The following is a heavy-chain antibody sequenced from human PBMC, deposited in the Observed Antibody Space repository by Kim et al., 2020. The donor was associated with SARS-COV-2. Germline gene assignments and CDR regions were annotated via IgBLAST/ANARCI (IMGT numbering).Heavy chain of an antibody. D-gene: IGHD5-18*01. CDR3: TSPLAGYSYGYNFDY. V-gene: IGHV3-73*01. CDR1: GFTFSGSA. CDR2: IRSKANSYAT. J-gene: IGHJ4*02. Sequence: GGSLRLSCAASGFTFSGSAMHWVRQASGKGLEWVGRIRSKANSYATAYAASVKGRFTISRDDSKNTAYLQMNSLKTEDTAVYYCTSPLAGYSYGYNFDYWGQGTLVTVSS.